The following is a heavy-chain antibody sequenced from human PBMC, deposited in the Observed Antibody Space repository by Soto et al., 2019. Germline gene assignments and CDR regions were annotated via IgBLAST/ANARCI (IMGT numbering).Heavy chain of an antibody. Sequence: SETLSLTCTVSGGSISGHYWIWIRQPPGEGMEWIGYIFYSGSTTYNNNPSLKSRVTISVDTSKNQFSLRLSSVTAADTAVYYCARVGSSGWSPDYWGQGTLVTVSS. CDR1: GGSISGHY. J-gene: IGHJ4*02. CDR2: IFYSGSTTY. D-gene: IGHD6-19*01. V-gene: IGHV4-59*11. CDR3: ARVGSSGWSPDY.